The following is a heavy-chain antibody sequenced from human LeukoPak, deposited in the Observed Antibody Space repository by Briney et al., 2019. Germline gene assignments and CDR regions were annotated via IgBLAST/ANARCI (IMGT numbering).Heavy chain of an antibody. CDR1: GYTFTGHY. V-gene: IGHV1-2*06. Sequence: ASVKVSCKASGYTFTGHYMHWVRQAPGQGHEWVGRINPNSGGTNYAQKFQGRVTMTRDTSVSTAYMELSRLTFDDTAVYYCARKDLSGYSSLDYWGQGTLVTVSS. D-gene: IGHD5-18*01. J-gene: IGHJ4*02. CDR2: INPNSGGT. CDR3: ARKDLSGYSSLDY.